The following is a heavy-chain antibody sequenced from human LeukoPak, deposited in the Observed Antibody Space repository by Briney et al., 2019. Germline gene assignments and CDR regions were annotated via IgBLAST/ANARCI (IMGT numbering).Heavy chain of an antibody. CDR2: INPNSGGT. Sequence: ASVKVSCKASGYTFTGYYMHWVRQAPGQGLEWMGWINPNSGGTNYAQKFQGRVTMTRDTSISTAYMELSRLRSDDTAVYYCARRGMDGSGRYYTFDYWGQGTLVTVSS. CDR3: ARRGMDGSGRYYTFDY. V-gene: IGHV1-2*02. CDR1: GYTFTGYY. D-gene: IGHD3-10*01. J-gene: IGHJ4*02.